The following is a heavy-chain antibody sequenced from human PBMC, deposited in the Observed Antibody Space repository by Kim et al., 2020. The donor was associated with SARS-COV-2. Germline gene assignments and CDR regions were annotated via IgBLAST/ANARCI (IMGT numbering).Heavy chain of an antibody. CDR3: AREKSSTSWDYYYYYMDV. J-gene: IGHJ6*03. D-gene: IGHD2-2*01. V-gene: IGHV4-59*01. CDR2: IYYSGST. CDR1: GGSISSYY. Sequence: SETLSLTCTVSGGSISSYYWSWIRQPPGKGLEWIGYIYYSGSTNYNPSLKSRVTISVDTSKNQFSLKLSSVTAADTAVYYCAREKSSTSWDYYYYYMDVWGKGTTVTVSS.